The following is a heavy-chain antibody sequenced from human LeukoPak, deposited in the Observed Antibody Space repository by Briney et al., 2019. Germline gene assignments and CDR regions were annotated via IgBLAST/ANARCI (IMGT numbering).Heavy chain of an antibody. V-gene: IGHV4-4*02. J-gene: IGHJ4*02. Sequence: PGGSLRLSCAASGFTFSSYTMNWVRQPPGKGLEWIGEIYHSGSTNYNPSLKSRVTISVDKSKNQFSLKLSSVTAADTAVYYCARGATGPVDYWGQGTLVTVSS. CDR1: GFTFSSYTM. D-gene: IGHD1-26*01. CDR2: IYHSGST. CDR3: ARGATGPVDY.